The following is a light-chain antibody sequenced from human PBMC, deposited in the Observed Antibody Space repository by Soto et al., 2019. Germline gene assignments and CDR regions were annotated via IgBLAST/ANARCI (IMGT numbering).Light chain of an antibody. V-gene: IGKV1-13*02. CDR3: QQYDSYRT. J-gene: IGKJ1*01. Sequence: IQLTQSPSFLSASVGDRVTITCQASQGISTFLAWYQQKSGKAPKLLIYDVSNLESGVPSRFSGSGSGTEFSLTIRGLQPDDFATYYCQQYDSYRTFGQGTKVDIK. CDR2: DVS. CDR1: QGISTF.